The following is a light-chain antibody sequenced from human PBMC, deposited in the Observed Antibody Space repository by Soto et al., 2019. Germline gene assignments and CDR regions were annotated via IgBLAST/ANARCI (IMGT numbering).Light chain of an antibody. CDR2: AAS. Sequence: DIQLTQSPSFLSASVGDRVIITCRASQDIISYLAWYQQRPGKVPRFLTHAASTLQSGVPSRFSAAGSGTTFTLTISSLQPEDIATYYCQQLNRFPRTFGQGTKVEV. J-gene: IGKJ1*01. CDR3: QQLNRFPRT. V-gene: IGKV1-9*01. CDR1: QDIISY.